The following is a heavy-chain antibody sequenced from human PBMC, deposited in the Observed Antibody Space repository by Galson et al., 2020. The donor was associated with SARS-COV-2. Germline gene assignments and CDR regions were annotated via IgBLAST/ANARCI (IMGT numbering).Heavy chain of an antibody. CDR3: ATMGAKGEVPAATSGY. Sequence: SLKISCAASGFTFDDYAMHWVRQAPGKGLEWVSGISWNSGSIGYADSVKGRFTISRDNAKNSLYLQMNSLRAEDTALYYCATMGAKGEVPAATSGYWGQGTLVTVSS. V-gene: IGHV3-9*01. CDR1: GFTFDDYA. CDR2: ISWNSGSI. J-gene: IGHJ4*02. D-gene: IGHD2-2*01.